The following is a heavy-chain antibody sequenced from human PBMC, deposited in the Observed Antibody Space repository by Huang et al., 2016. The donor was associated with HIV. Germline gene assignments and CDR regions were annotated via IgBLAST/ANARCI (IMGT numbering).Heavy chain of an antibody. CDR3: AEEVSGYSYGIDY. V-gene: IGHV3-23*01. CDR2: SRGSGGRT. Sequence: EVQLLESGGGLVQPGGSLRLSCIASGFTFSNYAMRWVRQAAGKGLEGVSGSRGSGGRTYYADSGKGRFTISRDNFKNTLYLQMNSLRAEDTAVYYCAEEVSGYSYGIDYWGQGTLVTVSS. D-gene: IGHD5-18*01. J-gene: IGHJ4*02. CDR1: GFTFSNYA.